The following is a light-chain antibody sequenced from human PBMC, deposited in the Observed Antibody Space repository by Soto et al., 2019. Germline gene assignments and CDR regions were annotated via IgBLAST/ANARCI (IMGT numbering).Light chain of an antibody. CDR3: QQYNNWPPFT. CDR2: GAS. V-gene: IGKV3-15*01. Sequence: EIVMTQSPATLSVSPGQRATLSCRASQSVNSNLGWYQQKPGQAPRLLIYGASTRATGISARFSGSRSGTEFTLTISSLQSEDSAVYYCQQYNNWPPFTFGQGTRLEIK. J-gene: IGKJ5*01. CDR1: QSVNSN.